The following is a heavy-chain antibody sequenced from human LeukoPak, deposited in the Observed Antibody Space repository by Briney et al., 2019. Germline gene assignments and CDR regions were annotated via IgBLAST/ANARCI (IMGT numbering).Heavy chain of an antibody. J-gene: IGHJ4*02. CDR1: GFTVSSNY. Sequence: GGSLRVSCAASGFTVSSNYMSWVRQAPGKGLEWVSVIYAGGSTHYADSVKGRFTISRDNSKNTLYLQMNSLTAEDTAVYYCARAVVGTSCYGYWGQGTLVTVSS. CDR2: IYAGGST. D-gene: IGHD2-2*01. CDR3: ARAVVGTSCYGY. V-gene: IGHV3-66*01.